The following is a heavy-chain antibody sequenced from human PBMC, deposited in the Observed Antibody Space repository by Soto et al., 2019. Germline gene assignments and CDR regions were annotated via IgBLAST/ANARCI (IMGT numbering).Heavy chain of an antibody. CDR1: GGSISSSNW. V-gene: IGHV4-4*02. J-gene: IGHJ5*01. CDR3: ANKGYFDWSNWFDS. D-gene: IGHD3-9*01. CDR2: IYHSGST. Sequence: SETLSLTCAVSGGSISSSNWWRWVRQPPGKGLEWIGEIYHSGSTNYNPSLKSRVTISVDKSKNQFSLKLSSVTAADTAVYYSANKGYFDWSNWFDSWGQGTLVTVS.